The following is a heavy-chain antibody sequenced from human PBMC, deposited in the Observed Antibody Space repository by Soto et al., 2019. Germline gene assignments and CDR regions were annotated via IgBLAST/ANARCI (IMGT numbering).Heavy chain of an antibody. Sequence: AECLKSSGKPSGYNFISYWIGWSRQMPGRDLEWVALIFPGDSDTTYSPSFQCRVSVSVDKSSTSAYLHWSGLTATDSGIYYCARHITGNVILTGSRYRYFDFWGPGPRV. CDR1: GYNFISYW. CDR3: ARHITGNVILTGSRYRYFDF. J-gene: IGHJ2*01. CDR2: IFPGDSDT. V-gene: IGHV5-51*01. D-gene: IGHD1-20*01.